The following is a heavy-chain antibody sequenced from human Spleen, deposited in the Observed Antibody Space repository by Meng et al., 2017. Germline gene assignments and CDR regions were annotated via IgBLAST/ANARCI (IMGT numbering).Heavy chain of an antibody. CDR3: ARFNYHSSGYYYDDY. D-gene: IGHD3-22*01. CDR2: INSDGSST. CDR1: GFTFGNYW. V-gene: IGHV3-74*01. J-gene: IGHJ4*02. Sequence: GGPLRLSCVASGFTFGNYWMHWVRQAPGKGLVWVSRINSDGSSTTYADSVKGRLTMSRDNAKNTLYLQMNSLRAEDTAVYYCARFNYHSSGYYYDDYWGQGTLVTVSS.